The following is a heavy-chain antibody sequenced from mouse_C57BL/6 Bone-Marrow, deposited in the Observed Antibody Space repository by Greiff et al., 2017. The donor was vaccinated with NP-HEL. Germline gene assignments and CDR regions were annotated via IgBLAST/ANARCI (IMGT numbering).Heavy chain of an antibody. CDR3: ASPYDYDVAWFAY. D-gene: IGHD2-4*01. CDR1: GFTFSSYG. J-gene: IGHJ3*01. Sequence: EVQGVESGGDLVKPGGSLKLSCAASGFTFSSYGMSWVRQTPDKSLEWVATISSGGSYTYYPDSVKGRFTISRDNAKNTLYLQMSSLKSEDTAMYYCASPYDYDVAWFAYWGQGTLVTVSA. CDR2: ISSGGSYT. V-gene: IGHV5-6*01.